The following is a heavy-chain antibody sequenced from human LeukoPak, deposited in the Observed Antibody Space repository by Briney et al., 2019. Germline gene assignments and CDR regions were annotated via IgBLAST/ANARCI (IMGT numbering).Heavy chain of an antibody. D-gene: IGHD1-26*01. V-gene: IGHV3-21*04. J-gene: IGHJ4*02. CDR3: ASPIYVGF. Sequence: GGSLRLSCAASGFTFSTYSMNWVRQAPGKGLEWVSSISSSSGYIYYADSVKGRFTISRDNAKNSLYLQMNSLRTEDTTLYYCASPIYVGFWGQGTLVTVSS. CDR2: ISSSSGYI. CDR1: GFTFSTYS.